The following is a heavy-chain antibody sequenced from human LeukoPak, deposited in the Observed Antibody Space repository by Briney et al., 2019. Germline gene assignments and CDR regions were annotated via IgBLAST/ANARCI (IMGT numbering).Heavy chain of an antibody. CDR2: INSDGRST. Sequence: GGSLRLSCAASGFTFSIYNMNWVRQTPGKGLEWVSRINSDGRSTSYADSVKGRFTISRDNAKNTLYLQMNSLRAEDTAVYYCARGNYYGMDVWGQGTTVTVSS. CDR3: ARGNYYGMDV. V-gene: IGHV3-74*01. CDR1: GFTFSIYN. J-gene: IGHJ6*02.